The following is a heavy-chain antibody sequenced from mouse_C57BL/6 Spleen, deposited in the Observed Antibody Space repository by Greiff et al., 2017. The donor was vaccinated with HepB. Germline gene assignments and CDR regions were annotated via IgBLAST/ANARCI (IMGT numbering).Heavy chain of an antibody. CDR3: ANDDYAWCAY. CDR2: IYPGDGDT. Sequence: VQLQQSGPELVKPGASVKISCKASGYAFSSSWMNWVKQRPGKGLEWIGRIYPGDGDTNYNGKFKGKATLTADKSSSTAYMQLSSLTSDDSAVYFCANDDYAWCAYWGQGTLVTVSA. J-gene: IGHJ3*01. V-gene: IGHV1-82*01. CDR1: GYAFSSSW. D-gene: IGHD2-4*01.